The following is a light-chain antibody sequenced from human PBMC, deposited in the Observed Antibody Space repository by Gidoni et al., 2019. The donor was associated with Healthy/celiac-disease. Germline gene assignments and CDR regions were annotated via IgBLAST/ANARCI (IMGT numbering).Light chain of an antibody. J-gene: IGKJ3*01. CDR2: AAS. CDR3: QQSYSTPLVT. V-gene: IGKV1-39*01. CDR1: QSIISY. Sequence: DIHMTPSPSSLSASVGDRVTITCRASQSIISYLNWYQQKPGKAPKLLIYAASSLQSGVPSRFSGSGSGTDFTLTISSLQPEDFATYYCQQSYSTPLVTFGPGTKVDIK.